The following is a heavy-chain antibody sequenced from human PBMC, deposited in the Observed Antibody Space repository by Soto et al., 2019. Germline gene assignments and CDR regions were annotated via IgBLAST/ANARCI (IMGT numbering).Heavy chain of an antibody. CDR2: IKSKTDGGTT. CDR3: TTGTTTIIRVDY. CDR1: GFTFSNAW. V-gene: IGHV3-15*01. D-gene: IGHD3-10*01. Sequence: EVQLVESGGGLVTQGGSLRLSCTASGFTFSNAWMSWVRQAPGKGLEWVGRIKSKTDGGTTDYAAPVKGRFSISRDDSKTTLFLQMNSLKTEDTAVYYCTTGTTTIIRVDYWGQGTRVTVSS. J-gene: IGHJ4*02.